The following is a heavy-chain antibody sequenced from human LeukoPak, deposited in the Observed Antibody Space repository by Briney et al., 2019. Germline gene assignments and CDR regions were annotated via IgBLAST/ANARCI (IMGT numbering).Heavy chain of an antibody. J-gene: IGHJ4*02. Sequence: GGSLRLSCAASGFTFSSYEMNWVRQAPGKGLEWVAYISSSSTTIYYADSVKGRFTISRDNAKNSLYLQMNSLRAEDTAIYYCARVDYYDSSAYPPFDFWGQGTLVTVSS. CDR2: ISSSSTTI. V-gene: IGHV3-48*03. CDR1: GFTFSSYE. D-gene: IGHD3-22*01. CDR3: ARVDYYDSSAYPPFDF.